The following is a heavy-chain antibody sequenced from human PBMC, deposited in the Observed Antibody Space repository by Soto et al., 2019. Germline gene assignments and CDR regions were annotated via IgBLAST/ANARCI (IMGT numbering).Heavy chain of an antibody. J-gene: IGHJ5*02. D-gene: IGHD3-3*01. CDR2: ISGSGGST. Sequence: GGSLRLSCAASGFTFSSYAMSWVRQAPGKGLEWVSTISGSGGSTYYADSVKGRFTISRDNSKNTLYLQMNSLRAEDTAVYYCAKDPGVYYDFWSGYPNWFDPWGQGTLVTVSS. V-gene: IGHV3-23*01. CDR1: GFTFSSYA. CDR3: AKDPGVYYDFWSGYPNWFDP.